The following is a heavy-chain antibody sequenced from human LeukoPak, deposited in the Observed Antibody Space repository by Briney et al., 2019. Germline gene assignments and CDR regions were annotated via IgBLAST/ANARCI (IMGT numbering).Heavy chain of an antibody. CDR3: ATGVSGPIDS. CDR1: GFTFSRYT. J-gene: IGHJ4*02. Sequence: PGGSLRLSCAASGFTFSRYTMNWVGQAPGKGLEWISYISSSSSTIYYADSVKGRFTISRDNANNSVNLQMNSLRAEDTAVYYCATGVSGPIDSWGQGTLVTVSS. V-gene: IGHV3-48*01. D-gene: IGHD5-12*01. CDR2: ISSSSSTI.